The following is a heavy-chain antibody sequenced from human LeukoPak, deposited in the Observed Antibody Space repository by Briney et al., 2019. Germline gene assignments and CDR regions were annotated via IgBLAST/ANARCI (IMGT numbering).Heavy chain of an antibody. CDR3: ARSLRYMDV. J-gene: IGHJ6*03. CDR1: GYSISSGYY. Sequence: SETLSLTCVVSGYSISSGYYWGWIRQPPGKGLEWIGSIYHSGSTYYNPSLKSRVIMSLDTSKNQFSLNLSSVTAADTAVYYCARSLRYMDVWGKGTTVTVSS. V-gene: IGHV4-38-2*01. CDR2: IYHSGST.